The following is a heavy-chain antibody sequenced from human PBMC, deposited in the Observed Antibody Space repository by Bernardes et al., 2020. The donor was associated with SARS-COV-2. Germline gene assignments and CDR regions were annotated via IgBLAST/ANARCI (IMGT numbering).Heavy chain of an antibody. J-gene: IGHJ3*02. CDR1: GYTFTSYG. D-gene: IGHD3-10*01. CDR2: ISAYNGNT. V-gene: IGHV1-18*01. CDR3: ARTPSTYYGSGTLAFDI. Sequence: ASVKVSCKASGYTFTSYGISWVRQAPGQGLEWMGWISAYNGNTNYAQKLQGRVTMTTDTSTSTAYMELRSLRSDDTAVYYCARTPSTYYGSGTLAFDIWGQGTMVTVSS.